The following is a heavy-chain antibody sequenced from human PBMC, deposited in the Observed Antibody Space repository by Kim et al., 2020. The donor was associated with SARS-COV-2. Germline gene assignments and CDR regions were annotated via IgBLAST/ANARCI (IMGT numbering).Heavy chain of an antibody. V-gene: IGHV1-3*01. D-gene: IGHD2-2*01. J-gene: IGHJ4*02. CDR3: ATRCSSTSCYGHPGY. CDR1: GYTFTSYA. Sequence: ASVKVSCQASGYTFTSYAMHWVRQAPGQRLEWMGWINAGNGNTKYSQKFQGRVTITRDTSASTAYMELSSLRSEDTAVYYCATRCSSTSCYGHPGYWGQGTLVTVSS. CDR2: INAGNGNT.